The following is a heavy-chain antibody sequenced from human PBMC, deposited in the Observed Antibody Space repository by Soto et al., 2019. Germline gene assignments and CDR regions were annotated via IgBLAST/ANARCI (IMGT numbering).Heavy chain of an antibody. CDR1: GFTVSSNY. Sequence: GGSVRLSCAASGFTVSSNYMSWVRQAPGKGLEWVSVIYSGGSTYYADSVKGRFTISRHNSKNTLYLQMNSLRAEDTAVYYCATLFYYYGSGSYYKDYYYYMDVWGKGTTVTVSS. CDR2: IYSGGST. D-gene: IGHD3-10*01. V-gene: IGHV3-53*04. CDR3: ATLFYYYGSGSYYKDYYYYMDV. J-gene: IGHJ6*03.